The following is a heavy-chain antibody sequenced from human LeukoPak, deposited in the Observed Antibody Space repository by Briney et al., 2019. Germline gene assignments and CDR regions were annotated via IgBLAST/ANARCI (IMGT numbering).Heavy chain of an antibody. CDR2: IYYSGST. CDR1: GGSISSYY. D-gene: IGHD1-1*01. J-gene: IGHJ6*02. Sequence: SETLSLTCTVSGGSISSYYWSWIRQPPGKGLEGIGYIYYSGSTNYNPSLKSRVTISVDTSKNQFSLKLSSVTAADTAVYYCARHRVPRYYYGMDVLGQGTTVTVSS. V-gene: IGHV4-59*08. CDR3: ARHRVPRYYYGMDV.